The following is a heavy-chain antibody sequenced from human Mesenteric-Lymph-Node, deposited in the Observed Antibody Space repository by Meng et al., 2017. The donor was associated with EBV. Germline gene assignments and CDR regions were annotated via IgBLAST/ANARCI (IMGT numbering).Heavy chain of an antibody. CDR3: ARVDYTKSLPFDY. D-gene: IGHD2-2*02. J-gene: IGHJ4*02. CDR2: IDHSGSN. V-gene: IGHV4-34*01. Sequence: VQLQQWGAGVLKPSETLSLTCAVYGGSFNDYSWTWIRQPPGKGLEWIGEIDHSGSNNYNPSLKSRVTMAVDTSKNQFSLKLASVTAADTAVYYCARVDYTKSLPFDYWGRGTLVTASS. CDR1: GGSFNDYS.